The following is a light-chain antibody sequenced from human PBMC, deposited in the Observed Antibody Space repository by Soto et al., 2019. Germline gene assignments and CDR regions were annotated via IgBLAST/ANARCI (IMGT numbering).Light chain of an antibody. Sequence: DIQMTQSPSTLSASVGDRVTITCRASQSIGNWLAWYQQKPGKAPKLLIYKASSLESGVPSRFSGSGSGTAFTLTTSSLQPDDFATYYCQQYSNYPLTFGGGTTVEIK. CDR3: QQYSNYPLT. J-gene: IGKJ4*01. CDR1: QSIGNW. CDR2: KAS. V-gene: IGKV1-5*03.